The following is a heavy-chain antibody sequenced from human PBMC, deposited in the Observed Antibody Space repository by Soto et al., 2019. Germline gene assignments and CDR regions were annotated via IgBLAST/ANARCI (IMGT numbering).Heavy chain of an antibody. J-gene: IGHJ4*02. CDR1: GGSISDYY. Sequence: SETLSLTCSVSGGSISDYYWNWIRQPAGKGLEWIGRIWTSGSANYNPSLKSRVTMSADTSKNQFSLKLTSVTAADSAMYYCARDHPTYYDFWSGYKFEYWGQGIMVTVSS. CDR3: ARDHPTYYDFWSGYKFEY. CDR2: IWTSGSA. D-gene: IGHD3-3*01. V-gene: IGHV4-4*07.